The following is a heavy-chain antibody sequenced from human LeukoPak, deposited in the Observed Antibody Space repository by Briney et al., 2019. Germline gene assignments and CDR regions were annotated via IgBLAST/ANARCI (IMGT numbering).Heavy chain of an antibody. CDR3: ARLSGSQTTPY. Sequence: SETLSLTCTVSGGSISNYDWSWLRQPPGKGLEWVWYIYDGGSTNYNPSLKSRVTMSVDTSKNLFSLKLSSVTAADTAVYYCARLSGSQTTPYWGQGTLVTVSS. J-gene: IGHJ4*02. CDR1: GGSISNYD. CDR2: IYDGGST. D-gene: IGHD1-26*01. V-gene: IGHV4-59*08.